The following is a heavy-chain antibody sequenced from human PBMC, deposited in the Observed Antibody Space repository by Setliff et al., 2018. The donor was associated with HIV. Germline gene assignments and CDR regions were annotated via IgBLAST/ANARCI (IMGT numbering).Heavy chain of an antibody. J-gene: IGHJ4*02. V-gene: IGHV4-39*07. CDR3: ARGPPFAY. Sequence: TLSLTCNVSGGSFIGSSFQSTWIRQAPGKGLEWIGDIAYSGTTMYFNYNPSLESRLSLSEDTSRHQFSLKLTPVTADDTGIYYCARGPPFAYWGQGLLVTVSS. CDR2: IAYSGTTMYF. CDR1: GGSFIGSSFQ.